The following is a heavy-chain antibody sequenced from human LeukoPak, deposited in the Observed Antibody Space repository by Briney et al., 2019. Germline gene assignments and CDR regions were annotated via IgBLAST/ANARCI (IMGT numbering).Heavy chain of an antibody. CDR1: GYTFTSYG. Sequence: GPVKVSCKASGYTFTSYGISWVRQAPGQGLEWMGWISAYNGNTNYAQKLQGRVTMTTDTSTSTAYMELSSLRSEDTAVYYCARRYGDYSDYWGQGTLVTVSS. V-gene: IGHV1-18*01. CDR3: ARRYGDYSDY. D-gene: IGHD4-17*01. J-gene: IGHJ4*02. CDR2: ISAYNGNT.